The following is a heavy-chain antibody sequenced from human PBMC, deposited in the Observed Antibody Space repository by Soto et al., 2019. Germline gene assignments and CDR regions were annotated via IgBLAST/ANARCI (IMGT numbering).Heavy chain of an antibody. CDR1: GFTFSSYG. D-gene: IGHD3-3*01. V-gene: IGHV3-30*18. Sequence: GGSLRLSCAASGFTFSSYGMHWVRQAPGKGLEWVAVISYDGSNKYYADSVKGRFTISRDNSKNTLYLQMNSLRAEDTAVYYCAKDGLNYDFWSGQRGMDVWGQGTTVTVSS. CDR2: ISYDGSNK. J-gene: IGHJ6*02. CDR3: AKDGLNYDFWSGQRGMDV.